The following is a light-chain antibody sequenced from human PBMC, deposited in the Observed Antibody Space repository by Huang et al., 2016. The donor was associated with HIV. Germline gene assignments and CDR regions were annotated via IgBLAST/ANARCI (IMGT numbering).Light chain of an antibody. CDR1: QSISNY. CDR3: QQRTRT. CDR2: DAS. V-gene: IGKV3-11*01. Sequence: EIVLTQSPATLSLSPGERATLSCRASQSISNYLAWYQQKPGQAPRLLIYDASNSATSIPARFSGSGSGTDFTLTISSLEPEDFAVYYCQQRTRTFGGGTKVAIK. J-gene: IGKJ4*01.